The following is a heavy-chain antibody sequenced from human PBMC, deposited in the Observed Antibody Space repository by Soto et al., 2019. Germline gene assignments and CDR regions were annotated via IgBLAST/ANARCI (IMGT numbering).Heavy chain of an antibody. D-gene: IGHD1-7*01. CDR1: GGSISSSSYY. V-gene: IGHV4-39*07. Sequence: SETLSLTCTVSGGSISSSSYYWGWIRQPPGKGLEGIGSINYSGSTNYNPSLKSRVTISVDTSKNQFSLKLSSVTAADTAVYYCARGAARRYNWNYSLGGSPLNWFDPWGQGTLVTVSS. CDR3: ARGAARRYNWNYSLGGSPLNWFDP. J-gene: IGHJ5*02. CDR2: INYSGST.